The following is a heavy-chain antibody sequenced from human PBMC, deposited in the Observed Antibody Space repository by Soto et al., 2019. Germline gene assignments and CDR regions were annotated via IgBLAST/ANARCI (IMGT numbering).Heavy chain of an antibody. V-gene: IGHV4-30-4*01. Sequence: PSETLSLTCAVSGYSIRSGYYWSWIRQPPGKGLEWIGYIYYRGSTYYNPSLKSRVTISVDTSKNQFSLKLSSVTAADTAVYYCARVSHLLAAAAPWGQGTLVTVSS. D-gene: IGHD6-13*01. CDR3: ARVSHLLAAAAP. CDR2: IYYRGST. J-gene: IGHJ5*02. CDR1: GYSIRSGYY.